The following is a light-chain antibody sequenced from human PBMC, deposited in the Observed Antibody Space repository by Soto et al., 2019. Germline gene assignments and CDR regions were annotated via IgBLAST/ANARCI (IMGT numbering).Light chain of an antibody. CDR3: SSYTGTSSTLYV. Sequence: QSVLTQPASMSGSPGQSITISCTGSSSDVGRYNYVSWYQQHPGKAPKLVISEVSNRPSGVSDRFSGSKSGNTASLTISGLKSEDEADYYCSSYTGTSSTLYVFGTGTKLTVL. J-gene: IGLJ1*01. CDR1: SSDVGRYNY. CDR2: EVS. V-gene: IGLV2-14*01.